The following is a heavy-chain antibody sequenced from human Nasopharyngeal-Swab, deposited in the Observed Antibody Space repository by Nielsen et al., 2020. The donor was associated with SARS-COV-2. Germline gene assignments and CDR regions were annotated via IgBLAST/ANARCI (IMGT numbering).Heavy chain of an antibody. CDR3: ARDHVVGATGYYYYYGMDV. V-gene: IGHV3-21*01. CDR2: ISSSSSYI. D-gene: IGHD1-26*01. Sequence: GESLKISCAASGFTFSSYSMNWVRQAPGKGLEWVSSISSSSSYIYYADSVKGRFTISRDNAKNSLYLQMNSLRAEDTAVYYCARDHVVGATGYYYYYGMDVWGQGTTVTVSS. CDR1: GFTFSSYS. J-gene: IGHJ6*02.